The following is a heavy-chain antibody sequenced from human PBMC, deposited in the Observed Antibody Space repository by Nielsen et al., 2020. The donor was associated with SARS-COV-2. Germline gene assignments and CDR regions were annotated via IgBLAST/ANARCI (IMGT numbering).Heavy chain of an antibody. V-gene: IGHV3-33*01. CDR2: IWYDGSNK. CDR3: ASELVPGYYGMDV. J-gene: IGHJ6*02. D-gene: IGHD6-13*01. Sequence: GGSLRLSCAASGFTFSSYGMHWVRQAPGKGLEWVAVIWYDGSNKYYADSVKGRFTISRDNSKNTLYLQMNSLRAEDTAAYYCASELVPGYYGMDVWGQGTTVTVSS. CDR1: GFTFSSYG.